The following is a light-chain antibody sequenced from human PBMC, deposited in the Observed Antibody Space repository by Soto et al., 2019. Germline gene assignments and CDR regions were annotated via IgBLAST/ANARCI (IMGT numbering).Light chain of an antibody. J-gene: IGKJ1*01. CDR2: LGS. Sequence: DIVMAQSALSVAVTPGEPASVSGRSSRSLLHSNGYNYLDWYLQKPGQSPQLLIYLGSNRASGVPDRFSGSGSGTDFTLKISRVEAEDVGVYYCMQPLQSWPFGQGAKV. V-gene: IGKV2-28*01. CDR1: RSLLHSNGYNY. CDR3: MQPLQSWP.